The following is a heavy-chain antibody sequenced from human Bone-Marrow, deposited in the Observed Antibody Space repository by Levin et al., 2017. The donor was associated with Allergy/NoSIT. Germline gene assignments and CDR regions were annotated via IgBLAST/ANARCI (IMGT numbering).Heavy chain of an antibody. Sequence: GGSLRLSCAASGFTVSDSYMNWIRQAPGKGLEWVSYISSSGAGIQYADSVKGRFTISRDNAKNSLYLQMNSLRAEDTAVYYCARSGYSIQSPFDSWGQGTLVTVSS. CDR1: GFTVSDSY. J-gene: IGHJ4*02. V-gene: IGHV3-11*01. D-gene: IGHD6-13*01. CDR3: ARSGYSIQSPFDS. CDR2: ISSSGAGI.